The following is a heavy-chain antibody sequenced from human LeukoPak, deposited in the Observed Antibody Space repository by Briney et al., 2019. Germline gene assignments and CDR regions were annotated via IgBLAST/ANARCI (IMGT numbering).Heavy chain of an antibody. CDR3: ARYQSPHYYDSSGYGDFNL. Sequence: SGESRTLSCVPSGLAFNTFAMNWVRQAPGKGLEWVSGNSASGSRTYYGKSVKGRFTISRDNSKNTLFLQMNNLRGDDTARYFCARYQSPHYYDSSGYGDFNLWGQGTMVTVSS. D-gene: IGHD3-22*01. J-gene: IGHJ3*01. CDR2: NSASGSRT. V-gene: IGHV3-23*01. CDR1: GLAFNTFA.